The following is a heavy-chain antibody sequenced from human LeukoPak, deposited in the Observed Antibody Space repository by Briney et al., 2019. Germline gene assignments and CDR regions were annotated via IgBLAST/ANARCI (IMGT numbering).Heavy chain of an antibody. Sequence: MASETLSLTCTVSGYSISSGYYWGWIRQPPGKGLEWIGSIYHSGSTYYNPSLKSRVTISVDTSKNQFSLKLSSVTAADTAVYYCARGEDYGDYRTFDYWGQGTLVTVSS. D-gene: IGHD4-17*01. CDR2: IYHSGST. CDR1: GYSISSGYY. V-gene: IGHV4-38-2*02. J-gene: IGHJ4*02. CDR3: ARGEDYGDYRTFDY.